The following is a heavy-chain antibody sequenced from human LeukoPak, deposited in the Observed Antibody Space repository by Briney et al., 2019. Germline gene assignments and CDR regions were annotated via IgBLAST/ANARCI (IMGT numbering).Heavy chain of an antibody. V-gene: IGHV1-2*02. J-gene: IGHJ6*03. CDR2: INPNSGGT. Sequence: ASVKVSCKASGYTFTGYYMHWLRQAPGQGLEWRGWINPNSGGTNYAQKFQGRVTMTRDTSISTAYMELSRLRSDDTAVYYCARAGPPDYYYYYMDVWGKGTTVTVSS. CDR1: GYTFTGYY. CDR3: ARAGPPDYYYYYMDV.